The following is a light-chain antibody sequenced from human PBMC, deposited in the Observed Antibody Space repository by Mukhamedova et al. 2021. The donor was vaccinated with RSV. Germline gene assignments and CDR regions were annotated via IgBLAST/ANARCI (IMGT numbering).Light chain of an antibody. CDR2: DVS. J-gene: IGLJ2*01. V-gene: IGLV2-14*04. CDR3: SSYTSSSTVV. Sequence: ITISCTGTSSDVGGYNYVSWYQQHPGKAPKLMIYDVSKRPSGVSNRFSGSKSGNTASLTISGLQAEDEADYYCSSYTSSSTVVF. CDR1: SSDVGGYNY.